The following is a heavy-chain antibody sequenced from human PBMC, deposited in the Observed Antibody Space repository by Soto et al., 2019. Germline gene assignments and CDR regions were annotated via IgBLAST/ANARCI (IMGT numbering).Heavy chain of an antibody. V-gene: IGHV3-23*01. J-gene: IGHJ6*02. D-gene: IGHD5-12*01. CDR3: AKETVARHGIGYGMDV. CDR1: GFITNTYA. Sequence: EVPLLESGGDLVQPGGSLRLSCAASGFITNTYAMNWVRQAPGKGLEWVAGISESGGSTSYADSVKGRCTLSQEASKHALYLQTRGLSAEDTAVYYCAKETVARHGIGYGMDVGGHGTTVIVSS. CDR2: ISESGGST.